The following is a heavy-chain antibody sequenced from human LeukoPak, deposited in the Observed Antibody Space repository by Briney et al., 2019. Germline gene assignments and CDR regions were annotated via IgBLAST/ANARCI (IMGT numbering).Heavy chain of an antibody. Sequence: GGSLRLSCSASGFIFSDCYMTWVRQAPGKGLEWVSYISDSSDFTNYADSVKGRFTISRDNAKNSLYLQMNSLRAEDTAVYYCARCVSGNFDYWGQGTLVTVSS. CDR2: ISDSSDFT. CDR1: GFIFSDCY. J-gene: IGHJ4*02. D-gene: IGHD3-10*01. V-gene: IGHV3-11*03. CDR3: ARCVSGNFDY.